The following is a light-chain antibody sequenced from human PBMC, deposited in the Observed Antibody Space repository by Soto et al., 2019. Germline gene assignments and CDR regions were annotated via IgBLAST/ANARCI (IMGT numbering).Light chain of an antibody. CDR1: SSDIGHYDY. J-gene: IGLJ1*01. CDR3: SSYAGSNNGRV. CDR2: EVS. V-gene: IGLV2-8*01. Sequence: QSVLTQPASVSGSPGQSITISCPGTSSDIGHYDYVSWYQQHPGKAPKLMIYEVSKRPSGVPDRFSGSKSGNTASLTVSGLQAEDEADYYCSSYAGSNNGRVFGTGTKVTVL.